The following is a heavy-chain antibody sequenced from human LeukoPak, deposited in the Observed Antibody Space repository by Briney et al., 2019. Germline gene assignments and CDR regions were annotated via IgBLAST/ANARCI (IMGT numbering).Heavy chain of an antibody. D-gene: IGHD2-8*01. J-gene: IGHJ4*02. CDR1: RFTFSDYY. CDR2: ISSSGSSI. CDR3: AKDPDCTSGVCYTFFDY. Sequence: GGSLGLSCAASRFTFSDYYMSWIRQAPGKGLEWVSYISSSGSSIYYADSVKGRFTISRDNAKNSLYLQMNSLRAEDTAVYYCAKDPDCTSGVCYTFFDYWGQGTLVTVSS. V-gene: IGHV3-11*01.